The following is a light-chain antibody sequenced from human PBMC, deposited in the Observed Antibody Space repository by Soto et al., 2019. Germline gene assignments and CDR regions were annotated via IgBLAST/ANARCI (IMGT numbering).Light chain of an antibody. CDR1: ESVGNN. J-gene: IGKJ3*01. CDR2: GAS. Sequence: EILMTQSPATLSVSPGERATLSCRASESVGNNLAWYQQRPAQAPRLLIYGASTRATGIPARFSGSGSGTELTLTISSLPSADFAVYYCQQYNKWPLFTFARGTRVDF. V-gene: IGKV3D-15*01. CDR3: QQYNKWPLFT.